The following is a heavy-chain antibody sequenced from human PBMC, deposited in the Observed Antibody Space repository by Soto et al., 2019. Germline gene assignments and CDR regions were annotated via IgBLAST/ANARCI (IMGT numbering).Heavy chain of an antibody. CDR2: IWFDGSYE. V-gene: IGHV3-33*01. CDR1: GFIFSNYA. D-gene: IGHD3-10*01. J-gene: IGHJ4*02. Sequence: QVQLVESGGGVVQPGRSLRLSCEASGFIFSNYAMHWVRQAPGQGLEWVALIWFDGSYENYAESVKGRFTISRDNSKNTLYFQMNSLRVEETAVYFCARGTGSGSFLIDYWGQGTLVTVSS. CDR3: ARGTGSGSFLIDY.